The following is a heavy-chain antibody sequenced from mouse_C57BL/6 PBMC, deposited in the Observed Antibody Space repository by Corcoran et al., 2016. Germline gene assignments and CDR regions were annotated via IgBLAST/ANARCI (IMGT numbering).Heavy chain of an antibody. CDR1: GYTFTTYG. CDR2: INTYSGVP. D-gene: IGHD3-1*01. CDR3: ARKPTALDY. J-gene: IGHJ2*01. V-gene: IGHV9-3*01. Sequence: QIQLVQSGPELKKPGETVKISCKASGYTFTTYGMSWVKQAPGKGLKWMGWINTYSGVPTYADDFKGLFAFSLETSASTAYLQINNLKNEDTATYFCARKPTALDYWGQGTTLTVSS.